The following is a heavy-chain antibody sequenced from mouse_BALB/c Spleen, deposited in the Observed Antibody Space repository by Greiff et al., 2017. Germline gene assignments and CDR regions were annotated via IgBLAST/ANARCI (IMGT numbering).Heavy chain of an antibody. CDR3: AREEGLFAY. CDR2: ISYDGSN. D-gene: IGHD3-3*01. J-gene: IGHJ3*01. Sequence: ESGPGLVKPSQSLSLTCSVTGYSITSGYYWNWIRQFPGNKLEWMGYISYDGSNNYNPSLKNRISITRDTSKNQFFLKLNSVTTEDTATYYCAREEGLFAYWGQGTLVTVSA. V-gene: IGHV3-6*02. CDR1: GYSITSGYY.